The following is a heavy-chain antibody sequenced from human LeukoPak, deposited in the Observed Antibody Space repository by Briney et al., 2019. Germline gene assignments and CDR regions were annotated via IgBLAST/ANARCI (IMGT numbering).Heavy chain of an antibody. Sequence: GGSLRLSCAATGFTFSSFSMHWVRQAPGKGLEWVAVTSYDGSNKYYADSVKGRFTISRDNSKNTLYLQMNSLRTEDTAVYYCAKGGVGANGYYYYGMDVWGQGTTVTVSS. V-gene: IGHV3-30*18. CDR1: GFTFSSFS. J-gene: IGHJ6*02. CDR3: AKGGVGANGYYYYGMDV. CDR2: TSYDGSNK. D-gene: IGHD1-26*01.